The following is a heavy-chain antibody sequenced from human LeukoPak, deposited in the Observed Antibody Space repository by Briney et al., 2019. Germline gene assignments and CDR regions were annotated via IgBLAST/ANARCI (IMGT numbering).Heavy chain of an antibody. J-gene: IGHJ6*03. CDR2: ISSSSSYI. D-gene: IGHD4-17*01. CDR3: AREGEDYGDYSSDYYYYMDV. Sequence: GGSLRLSCAASGFTFSSYSMNWVRQAPGKWLEWVSSISSSSSYIYYADSVKGRFTISRDNAKNSLYLQMNSLRAEDTAVYYCAREGEDYGDYSSDYYYYMDVWGKGTTVTVSS. CDR1: GFTFSSYS. V-gene: IGHV3-21*01.